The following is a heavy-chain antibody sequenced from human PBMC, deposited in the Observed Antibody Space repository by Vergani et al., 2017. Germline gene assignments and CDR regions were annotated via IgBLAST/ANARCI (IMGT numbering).Heavy chain of an antibody. V-gene: IGHV1-69*06. CDR1: GGTFSSYA. CDR2: IIPIFGTA. Sequence: QVQLVQSGAEVKKPGSSVKVSCKASGGTFSSYAISWVRQAPGQGLEWMGGIIPIFGTANYAQKFQGRVTITADKSTSTAYMELSSLRSEDTAVYYCARGIGSGSYYTDWYFDLWGRGTLVTVSS. CDR3: ARGIGSGSYYTDWYFDL. J-gene: IGHJ2*01. D-gene: IGHD3-10*01.